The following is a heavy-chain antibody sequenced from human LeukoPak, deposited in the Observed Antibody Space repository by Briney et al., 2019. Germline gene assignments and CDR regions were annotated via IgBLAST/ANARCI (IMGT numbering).Heavy chain of an antibody. CDR2: FDPEDGET. CDR1: GYTLTELS. V-gene: IGHV1-24*01. CDR3: ATVSDSSGYYSDYYYGMDV. J-gene: IGHJ6*02. D-gene: IGHD3-22*01. Sequence: ASVKVSCKVSGYTLTELSMHWVRQAPGKGLEWMGGFDPEDGETIYAQKFQGRVTMTEDTSTDTAYMELSSLRSEDTAVYYCATVSDSSGYYSDYYYGMDVWGQGTTVTVSS.